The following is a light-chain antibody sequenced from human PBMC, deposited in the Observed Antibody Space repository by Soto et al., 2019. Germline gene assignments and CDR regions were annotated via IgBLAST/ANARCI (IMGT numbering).Light chain of an antibody. Sequence: QSVLTQPASVSGSPGQSITISCTGTSSDIGTYNFVSWYQQHPGKAPKLLIHEINNRSSGVSIRFSGSKSGNTASLTISGLQAEDEADYYCSSDTTTSTLIFGGGTKLTVL. V-gene: IGLV2-14*01. CDR1: SSDIGTYNF. J-gene: IGLJ2*01. CDR2: EIN. CDR3: SSDTTTSTLI.